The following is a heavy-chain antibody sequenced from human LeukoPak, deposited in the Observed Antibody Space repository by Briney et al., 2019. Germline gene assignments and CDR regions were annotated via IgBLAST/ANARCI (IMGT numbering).Heavy chain of an antibody. CDR2: INAGNGNT. CDR3: ARGSSPLDAFDI. J-gene: IGHJ3*02. Sequence: ASVKVSCKASGYTFTSYAMHWVRQAPGQRREWMGWINAGNGNTKYSQKFQGRVTITRNTSISTAYMELSSLRSEDTAVYYCARGSSPLDAFDIWGQGTMVTVSS. V-gene: IGHV1-3*01. CDR1: GYTFTSYA. D-gene: IGHD6-13*01.